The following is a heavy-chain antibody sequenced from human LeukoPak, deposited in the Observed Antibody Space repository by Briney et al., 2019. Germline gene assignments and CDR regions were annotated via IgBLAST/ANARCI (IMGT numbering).Heavy chain of an antibody. V-gene: IGHV1-3*01. J-gene: IGHJ3*02. D-gene: IGHD3-22*01. Sequence: ASVKVSCKASGYTFTSYYMHWVRQAPGQGLEWMGWINAGNGNTKYSQKFQGRVTITRDTSASTAYMELSSLRSEDTAVYYCAREGGLYYYDSSGPHGAFDIWGQGTMVTVSS. CDR2: INAGNGNT. CDR1: GYTFTSYY. CDR3: AREGGLYYYDSSGPHGAFDI.